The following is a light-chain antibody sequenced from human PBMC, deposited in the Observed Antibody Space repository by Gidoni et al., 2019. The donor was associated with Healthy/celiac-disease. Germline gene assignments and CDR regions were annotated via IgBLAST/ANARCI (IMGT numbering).Light chain of an antibody. V-gene: IGLV2-14*01. CDR2: EVS. Sequence: QSALTQPASVSGSPGQSITISCTGTSSDVGGYNYVSWYQQHPGKAPRLMIYEVSNRPSGVSNRFSGSKSGITASLTISGLQAEDEADYYCSSYTSSNTYVFGTGTKVTVL. CDR1: SSDVGGYNY. J-gene: IGLJ1*01. CDR3: SSYTSSNTYV.